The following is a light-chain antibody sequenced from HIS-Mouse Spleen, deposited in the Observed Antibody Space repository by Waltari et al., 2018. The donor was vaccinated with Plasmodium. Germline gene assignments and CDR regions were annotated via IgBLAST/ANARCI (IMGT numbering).Light chain of an antibody. CDR2: EDS. J-gene: IGLJ3*02. CDR3: YSTDSSGNHRV. Sequence: SYELTQPPSLSVSPGQTARITCSGDALPKKYAYWYKQKSGQAPVLVIYEDSKRPSGIPERFSGSSSGTMATLIISGAQVEDEADYYCYSTDSSGNHRVFGGGTKLTVL. V-gene: IGLV3-10*01. CDR1: ALPKKY.